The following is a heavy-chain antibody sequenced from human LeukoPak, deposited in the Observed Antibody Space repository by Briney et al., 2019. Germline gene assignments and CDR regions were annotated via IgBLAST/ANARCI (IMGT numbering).Heavy chain of an antibody. CDR1: GGSFSGYY. D-gene: IGHD3-10*01. CDR2: INHGGST. CDR3: VRHGNTPGSGTNFDY. V-gene: IGHV4-34*01. Sequence: SETLSLTCAVYGGSFSGYYWSWIRQPPGKGLEWIAEINHGGSTKYNPSLKSRVTISLDTSKNQCSLKLTSVTAADTAVYYCVRHGNTPGSGTNFDYWGQGTLVTVSS. J-gene: IGHJ4*02.